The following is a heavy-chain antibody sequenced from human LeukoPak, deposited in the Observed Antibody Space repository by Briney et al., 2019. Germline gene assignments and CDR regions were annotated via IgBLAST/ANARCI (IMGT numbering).Heavy chain of an antibody. CDR2: INPNSGGT. D-gene: IGHD3-9*01. J-gene: IGHJ4*02. Sequence: ALVKVSCKASGYTFTGYYMHWVRQAPGQGLEWMGWINPNSGGTKYAQKFQGRVTMTRDTSTGTAYMELSRLRSDDTAVYYCARVESLTGYYDWGQGTLVTVSS. CDR3: ARVESLTGYYD. V-gene: IGHV1-2*02. CDR1: GYTFTGYY.